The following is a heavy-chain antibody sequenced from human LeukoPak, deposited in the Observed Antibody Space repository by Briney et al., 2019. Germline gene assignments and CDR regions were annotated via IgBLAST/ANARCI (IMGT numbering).Heavy chain of an antibody. Sequence: SQTLSLTCAIFGDSVSSNSAAWNWIRQSPSRGLEWLGRTYYRSKWYNDYAVSVKSRITINPDTSKNQFSLQLNSVTPEDTAVYYCAKTIHSSGWSYFDYWGQGTLVTVSS. J-gene: IGHJ4*02. CDR2: TYYRSKWYN. CDR3: AKTIHSSGWSYFDY. CDR1: GDSVSSNSAA. D-gene: IGHD6-13*01. V-gene: IGHV6-1*01.